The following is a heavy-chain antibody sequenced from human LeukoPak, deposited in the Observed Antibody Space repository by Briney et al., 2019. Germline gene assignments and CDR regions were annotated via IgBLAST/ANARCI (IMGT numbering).Heavy chain of an antibody. V-gene: IGHV3-30*18. Sequence: GRSLRLSCAASGFTFSSYGMHWVRQAPGKGLEWVAVISYDGSNKYYADSVKGRFTISRDNSKNTLYLQMNSLRAEDTAVYYCAKGRAVGEKLLWSGELLYFDYWGQGTLVTVSS. J-gene: IGHJ4*02. D-gene: IGHD3-10*01. CDR3: AKGRAVGEKLLWSGELLYFDY. CDR2: ISYDGSNK. CDR1: GFTFSSYG.